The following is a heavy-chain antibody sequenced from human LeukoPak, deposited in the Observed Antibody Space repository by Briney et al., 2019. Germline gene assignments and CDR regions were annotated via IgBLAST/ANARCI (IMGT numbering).Heavy chain of an antibody. J-gene: IGHJ4*02. V-gene: IGHV4-34*01. Sequence: SETLSLTCAVYGGSFSGYYWSWIRQPPGKGLEWIGEINHSGSTNYNPSLKSRVTISVDTSKNQFSLKLSSVTAADTAVYYCARRGGFRTPLQGNWGQGTLVTVSS. CDR2: INHSGST. CDR3: ARRGGFRTPLQGN. CDR1: GGSFSGYY. D-gene: IGHD4-11*01.